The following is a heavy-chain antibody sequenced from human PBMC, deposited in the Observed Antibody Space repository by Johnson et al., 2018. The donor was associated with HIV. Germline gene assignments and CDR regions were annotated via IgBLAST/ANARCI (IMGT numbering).Heavy chain of an antibody. CDR1: GFTFSSYA. CDR2: ISYDGSNK. D-gene: IGHD3-10*01. V-gene: IGHV3-30*14. J-gene: IGHJ3*02. CDR3: ARTLGFGTEDAFDI. Sequence: QVQLVESGGGVVQPGRSLRLSCAASGFTFSSYAMHWVRQAPGKGLEWVAVISYDGSNKYYADSVKGRFTISRDNSKNTLYLQMNSLRAGDTAVYYCARTLGFGTEDAFDIWGQGTMVTVSS.